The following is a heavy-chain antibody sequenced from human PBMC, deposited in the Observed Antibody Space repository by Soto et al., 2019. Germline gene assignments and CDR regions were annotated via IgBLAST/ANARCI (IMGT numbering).Heavy chain of an antibody. CDR3: TKAVDYGDYDGFDI. J-gene: IGHJ3*02. D-gene: IGHD4-17*01. Sequence: EVQLLESGGALVQPGGSLRLSCAASGFTFKNFAMSWVRQAPGKGLEWVSGISDTGDTTYYTDSVKGRFTVSRDNSKNTLYLQMNGLRVEDTALYYCTKAVDYGDYDGFDIWGQGTMVTVSS. V-gene: IGHV3-23*01. CDR2: ISDTGDTT. CDR1: GFTFKNFA.